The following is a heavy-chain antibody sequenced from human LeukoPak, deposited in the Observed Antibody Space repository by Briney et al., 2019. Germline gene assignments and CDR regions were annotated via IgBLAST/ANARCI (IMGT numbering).Heavy chain of an antibody. Sequence: GRSLRLSCAASGFTFSSYAMHWVRQAPGKGLEWVAVISYDGSNKYYADSVKGRFTISRDNSKNTLYLQMNSLRAEDTAVYYCARDDVVTRGPGAFDIWGQGTMVTVSS. V-gene: IGHV3-30*01. D-gene: IGHD3-16*02. J-gene: IGHJ3*02. CDR2: ISYDGSNK. CDR3: ARDDVVTRGPGAFDI. CDR1: GFTFSSYA.